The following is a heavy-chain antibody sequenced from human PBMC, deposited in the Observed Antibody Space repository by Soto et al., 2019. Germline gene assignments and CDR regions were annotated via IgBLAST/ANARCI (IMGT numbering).Heavy chain of an antibody. J-gene: IGHJ5*02. Sequence: QVQLVESGGGLVKPGGSLRLSCAASGLTFSDYHMSWIRQAPGKGLEWVSYISSSGTTIYNAASVKGRFTISRDNSKNSLYLQMNSLGAEDTAVYYCASRRVGSTSWFDPWGQETLVTVSS. CDR1: GLTFSDYH. V-gene: IGHV3-11*01. D-gene: IGHD1-26*01. CDR3: ASRRVGSTSWFDP. CDR2: ISSSGTTI.